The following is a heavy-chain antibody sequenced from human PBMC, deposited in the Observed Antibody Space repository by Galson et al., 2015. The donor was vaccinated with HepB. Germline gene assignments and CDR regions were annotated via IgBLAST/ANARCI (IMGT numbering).Heavy chain of an antibody. D-gene: IGHD3-10*01. J-gene: IGHJ3*02. CDR2: IYISGST. CDR1: GGSISTYY. V-gene: IGHV4-4*07. Sequence: LSLTCTVSGGSISTYYWSWIRQPAGKGLEWIGRIYISGSTNYNPSLKSRVTMSVDTSKNQFSLKLTSVTAADTAVYYCARVVRGSGSYYAFDIWGQGTMVTVSS. CDR3: ARVVRGSGSYYAFDI.